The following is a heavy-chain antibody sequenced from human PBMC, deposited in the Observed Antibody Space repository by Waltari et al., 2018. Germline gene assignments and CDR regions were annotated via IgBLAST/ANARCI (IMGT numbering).Heavy chain of an antibody. CDR2: INHSGST. CDR1: GGSFSGYY. V-gene: IGHV4-34*01. J-gene: IGHJ4*02. CDR3: ARSWNSVDY. Sequence: QVQLQQWGAGLLTPSETLSLTCAVYGGSFSGYYWSWIRQPPGKGLEWIGEINHSGSTNYNPSLKSRVTIAVDTSKNQFSLKLSSVTAADTAVYYCARSWNSVDYWGQGTLVTVSS. D-gene: IGHD1-7*01.